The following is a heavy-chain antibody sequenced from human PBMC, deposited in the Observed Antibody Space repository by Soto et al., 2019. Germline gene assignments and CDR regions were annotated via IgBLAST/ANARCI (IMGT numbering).Heavy chain of an antibody. J-gene: IGHJ4*02. CDR2: INHSGST. V-gene: IGHV4-34*01. CDR3: GRGRAAAVDY. Sequence: CIRQPPGKGLEWIGEINHSGSTNYNPSLKSRVTISVDTSKNQFSLKLSSVTAADTAVYYCGRGRAAAVDYWGQRTLVTVSS. D-gene: IGHD6-13*01.